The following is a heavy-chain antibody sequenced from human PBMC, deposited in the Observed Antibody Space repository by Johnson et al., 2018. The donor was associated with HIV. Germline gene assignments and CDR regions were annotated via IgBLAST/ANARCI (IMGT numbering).Heavy chain of an antibody. CDR3: AKDARTRWELEPDAFDI. Sequence: EVQLVESGGGLVQPGGSLRLSCAASGFTFSSYAMSWVRQAPGKGLEWVSAISWNSGSIGYADSVKGRFTISRDNAKNSLYLQMNSLRAEDTAVYYCAKDARTRWELEPDAFDIWGQGTMVTVSS. J-gene: IGHJ3*02. D-gene: IGHD1-26*01. CDR1: GFTFSSYA. V-gene: IGHV3-23*04. CDR2: ISWNSGSI.